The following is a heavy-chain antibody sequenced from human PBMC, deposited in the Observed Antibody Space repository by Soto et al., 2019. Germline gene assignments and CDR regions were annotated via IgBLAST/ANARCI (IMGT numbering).Heavy chain of an antibody. D-gene: IGHD6-13*01. Sequence: QVQLVESGGCVVQPGRSLRLSCAASGFTFSSFGMHWVRQAPGKGLECVAFISFDGSNQYYVDSVRGRFIISRDNSKNTLSLQMNNLKAEDTAVYYCAKDTSKYSNNWPAYYGLDVWGQGTTVTVSS. CDR2: ISFDGSNQ. V-gene: IGHV3-30*18. CDR1: GFTFSSFG. CDR3: AKDTSKYSNNWPAYYGLDV. J-gene: IGHJ6*02.